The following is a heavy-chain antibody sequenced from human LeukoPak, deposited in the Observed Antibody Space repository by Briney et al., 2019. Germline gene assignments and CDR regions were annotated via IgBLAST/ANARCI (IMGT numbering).Heavy chain of an antibody. Sequence: ASVKVSCKASGYTFTSYYIHWVRQAPGQGLEWMGIINPSGGSTSYAQKFQGRVTMTRDTSTSTVYMELSSLRSEDTAVYYCARGEASNDFWSGPYNWFDPWGQGTLVTVSS. V-gene: IGHV1-46*01. CDR2: INPSGGST. CDR3: ARGEASNDFWSGPYNWFDP. CDR1: GYTFTSYY. D-gene: IGHD3-3*01. J-gene: IGHJ5*02.